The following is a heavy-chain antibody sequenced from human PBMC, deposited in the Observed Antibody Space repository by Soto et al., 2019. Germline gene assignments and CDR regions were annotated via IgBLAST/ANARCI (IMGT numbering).Heavy chain of an antibody. CDR3: ESGRQWLGPED. CDR1: GFTFSSYA. J-gene: IGHJ4*02. D-gene: IGHD6-19*01. Sequence: QVQLVESGGCVVQAGRSLRLSCAASGFTFSSYAMHWFRQAPGKGLEWVAVISYDGSNKYYADSVKGRFTISRDNSKNTLSLHMNSLRGEDTAVSYCESGRQWLGPEDWGQETLVPVS. CDR2: ISYDGSNK. V-gene: IGHV3-30-3*01.